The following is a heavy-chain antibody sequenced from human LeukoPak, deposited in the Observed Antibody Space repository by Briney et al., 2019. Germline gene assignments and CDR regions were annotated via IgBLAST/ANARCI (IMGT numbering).Heavy chain of an antibody. CDR3: ARYIYPDGSPFDS. Sequence: PSETLSLTCTVSGDSISNNHWSWIRQPPGKGLEWIGYISYTGSTNYNPSLKSRLTISVDTSKNHFSLTLTSVTAADTALYYCARYIYPDGSPFDSWGQGTLVTVSS. J-gene: IGHJ4*02. CDR1: GDSISNNH. V-gene: IGHV4-59*12. D-gene: IGHD3-10*01. CDR2: ISYTGST.